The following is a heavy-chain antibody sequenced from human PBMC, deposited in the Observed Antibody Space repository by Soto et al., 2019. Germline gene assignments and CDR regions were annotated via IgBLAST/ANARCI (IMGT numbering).Heavy chain of an antibody. CDR1: GFTFSSYA. V-gene: IGHV3-23*01. CDR2: ISGSGGST. Sequence: EVQLLESGGGLVQPGGSLRLSCAASGFTFSSYAMSWVRQAPGKGLEWVSAISGSGGSTYYADSVKGRFTISRDNSKNTLYLQMNSLRAEDTAVYYCAKDMASGWYPRGGMDVWGQGTTVTVSS. CDR3: AKDMASGWYPRGGMDV. J-gene: IGHJ6*02. D-gene: IGHD6-19*01.